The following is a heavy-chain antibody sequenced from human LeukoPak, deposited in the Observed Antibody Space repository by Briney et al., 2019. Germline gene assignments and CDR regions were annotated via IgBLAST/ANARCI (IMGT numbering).Heavy chain of an antibody. D-gene: IGHD3-16*01. V-gene: IGHV3-23*01. J-gene: IGHJ3*02. CDR2: ISGSGGST. CDR1: GFTFSSYA. Sequence: PGGFLRLSCAASGFTFSSYAMSWVRQAPGKGLEWVSAISGSGGSTYYADSVKGRFTISRDNSKNTLYLQMNSLRAEDTAVYYCAKDLGKSEDYLGDYDYVWGSIGGAFDIWGQGTMVTVSS. CDR3: AKDLGKSEDYLGDYDYVWGSIGGAFDI.